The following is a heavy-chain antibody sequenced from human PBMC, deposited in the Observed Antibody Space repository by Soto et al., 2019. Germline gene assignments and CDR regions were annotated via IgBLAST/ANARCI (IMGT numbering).Heavy chain of an antibody. CDR3: ARVKKAYCGGDCPSDY. Sequence: QVQLVQSGAEVEKPGSSVKVSCKASGGTFSSYAISWVRQAPGQGLEWMGGIIPIFGTANYAQKFQGRVTITADESTSRAYMELSSLRSEDTAVYYCARVKKAYCGGDCPSDYWGQGTLVTVSS. CDR2: IIPIFGTA. V-gene: IGHV1-69*12. CDR1: GGTFSSYA. J-gene: IGHJ4*02. D-gene: IGHD2-21*02.